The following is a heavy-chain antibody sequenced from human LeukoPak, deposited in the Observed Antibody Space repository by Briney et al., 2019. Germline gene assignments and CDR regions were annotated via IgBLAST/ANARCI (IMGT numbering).Heavy chain of an antibody. CDR1: GGSISSHY. Sequence: PSETLSLTCTVSGGSISSHYWSWIRQPPGKGLEWIGYIYYSGSTNYNPSLKSRVTISVDTSKNQFSLKLSSVTAADTAVYYCARESATYFDYWGQGTLVTVSS. J-gene: IGHJ4*02. CDR2: IYYSGST. CDR3: ARESATYFDY. V-gene: IGHV4-59*11. D-gene: IGHD2-15*01.